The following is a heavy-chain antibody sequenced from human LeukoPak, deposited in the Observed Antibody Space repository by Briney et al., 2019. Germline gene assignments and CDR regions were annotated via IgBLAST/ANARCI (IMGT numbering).Heavy chain of an antibody. CDR2: ITGVGGST. D-gene: IGHD6-13*01. J-gene: IGHJ6*02. CDR1: GLTFDDYA. V-gene: IGHV3-43*02. CDR3: AKRGGSSRWPYYYYGMDV. Sequence: GGSLRLSCAASGLTFDDYAMHWVRQAPGKGLEWVSLITGVGGSTYYADSVKGRFTISRDNSKNSLYLQMNSLRIEDTALYYCAKRGGSSRWPYYYYGMDVWGQGTTVTVSS.